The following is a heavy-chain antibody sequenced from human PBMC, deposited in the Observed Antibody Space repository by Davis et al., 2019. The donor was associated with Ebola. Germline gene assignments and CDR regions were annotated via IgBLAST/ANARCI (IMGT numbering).Heavy chain of an antibody. Sequence: GGSLRLSCAASGFTFSSYSMNWVRQAPGKGLECVSYISSSSSTIYYADSVKGRFTISRDNAKNSLYLQMNSLRAEDTAVYYCAREDYPRGMDVWGQGTTVTVSS. V-gene: IGHV3-48*04. J-gene: IGHJ6*02. CDR2: ISSSSSTI. CDR3: AREDYPRGMDV. CDR1: GFTFSSYS. D-gene: IGHD4-11*01.